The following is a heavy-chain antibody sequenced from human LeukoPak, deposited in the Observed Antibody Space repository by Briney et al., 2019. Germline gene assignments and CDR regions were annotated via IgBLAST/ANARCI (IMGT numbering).Heavy chain of an antibody. V-gene: IGHV3-23*01. Sequence: GGSLRLSCAASGFTFSSYVMSWVRQGPGKGLEWVSSIRGEGTIFYADSLKGRFTISRDNSKNTLYLQMNSLRVEDTAIYYCAKDGEGYSYGSDYWGQGTLVTVSS. CDR2: IRGEGTI. CDR1: GFTFSSYV. J-gene: IGHJ4*02. CDR3: AKDGEGYSYGSDY. D-gene: IGHD1-26*01.